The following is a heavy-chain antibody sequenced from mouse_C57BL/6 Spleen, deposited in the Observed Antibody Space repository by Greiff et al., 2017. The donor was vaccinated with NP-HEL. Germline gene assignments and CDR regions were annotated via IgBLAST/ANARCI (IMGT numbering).Heavy chain of an antibody. J-gene: IGHJ3*01. CDR3: AKDYYGPFAY. CDR1: GFTFSDYG. CDR2: ISSGSSTI. Sequence: EVMLVESGGGLVKPGGSLKLSCAASGFTFSDYGMHWVRQAPEKGLEWVAYISSGSSTIYYADTVKGRFTISRDNAKNTLFLQMTRLRSEDTAMYYCAKDYYGPFAYWGQGTLVTVSA. D-gene: IGHD1-2*01. V-gene: IGHV5-17*01.